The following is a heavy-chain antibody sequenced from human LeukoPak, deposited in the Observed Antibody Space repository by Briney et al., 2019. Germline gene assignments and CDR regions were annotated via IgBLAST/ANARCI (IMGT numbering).Heavy chain of an antibody. V-gene: IGHV1-18*01. Sequence: ASVKVSCKASGYTFTTYSISWLRQAPGEGLEWMGWISAYNANTNYAQKFHGRVTMTTDTSTTTAYMELRSLRSDDTAVYYCARHFRTSHWWWPESFFDSWGLGTLVTVSS. CDR1: GYTFTTYS. CDR2: ISAYNANT. J-gene: IGHJ4*02. D-gene: IGHD2-8*02. CDR3: ARHFRTSHWWWPESFFDS.